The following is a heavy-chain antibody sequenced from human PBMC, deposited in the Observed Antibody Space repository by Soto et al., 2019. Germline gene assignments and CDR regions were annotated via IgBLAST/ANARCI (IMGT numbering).Heavy chain of an antibody. V-gene: IGHV1-69*01. CDR1: GGTFSSYA. Sequence: QVQLVQSGAEVKKPGSSVKVSCKASGGTFSSYAISWVRQAPGQGLEWMGGIIPISETTNYAQKFQGRVTXXXXXXXXXXXXXXXXXXXXXXXXYYCARSQGSSTSLEIYYYYYYGMDVWGQGTTXTVS. CDR3: ARSQGSSTSLEIYYYYYYGMDV. D-gene: IGHD2-2*01. J-gene: IGHJ6*02. CDR2: IIPISETT.